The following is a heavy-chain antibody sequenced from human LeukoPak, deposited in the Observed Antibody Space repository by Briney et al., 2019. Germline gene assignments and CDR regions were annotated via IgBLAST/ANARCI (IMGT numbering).Heavy chain of an antibody. CDR2: ISYDGSNK. D-gene: IGHD3-22*01. Sequence: GRSLRLSCAASGFTFSSYGMHWVRQAPGKGLEWVAVISYDGSNKYYADSVKGRFTISRDNSKNTLYLQMNSLRAEDTAVYYCAKESLDYDSSGSYSYWGQGTLVTVSS. V-gene: IGHV3-30*18. CDR3: AKESLDYDSSGSYSY. CDR1: GFTFSSYG. J-gene: IGHJ4*02.